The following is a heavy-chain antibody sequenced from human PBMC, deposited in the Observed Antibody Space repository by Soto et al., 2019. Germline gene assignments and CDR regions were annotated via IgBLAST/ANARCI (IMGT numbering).Heavy chain of an antibody. V-gene: IGHV3-23*01. CDR2: ISGSGGST. Sequence: LRLSCAASECTFNSYAVGWFRQAPGKGLEWVSAISGSGGSTYYADSVKGRFTISRDNSKNTLYLQMNSLRAEDTAVYYCAKSREVAARRGYFDYWGQGTLVTVSS. J-gene: IGHJ4*02. CDR1: ECTFNSYA. CDR3: AKSREVAARRGYFDY. D-gene: IGHD6-6*01.